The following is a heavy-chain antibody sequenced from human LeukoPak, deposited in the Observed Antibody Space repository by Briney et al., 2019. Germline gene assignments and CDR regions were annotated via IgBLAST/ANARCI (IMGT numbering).Heavy chain of an antibody. CDR1: GGSFSGYY. CDR3: ATSAGSSGWYFKRAPFDY. J-gene: IGHJ4*02. Sequence: SETLSLTCAVYGGSFSGYYWSWIRQPPGKGLEWMGEINHSGSTNYNPSLKSRVTISVDTSKNQFSLKLSSVTAADTAVYYCATSAGSSGWYFKRAPFDYWGQGTLVTVSS. D-gene: IGHD6-19*01. V-gene: IGHV4-34*01. CDR2: INHSGST.